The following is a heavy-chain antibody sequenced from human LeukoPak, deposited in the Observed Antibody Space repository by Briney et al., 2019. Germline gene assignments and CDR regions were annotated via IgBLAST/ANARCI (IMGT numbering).Heavy chain of an antibody. V-gene: IGHV1-46*01. Sequence: ASVKVSCKASGYTSTNYYIHWVRQAPGQGLEWMGIIIPSASSTRYAQKFQDRVTMTRDTSTSTVYTELSSLRSDDTAMYYCAREAIVTTRRTFDLDYWGPGTLVTVSS. CDR1: GYTSTNYY. D-gene: IGHD4-11*01. J-gene: IGHJ4*02. CDR3: AREAIVTTRRTFDLDY. CDR2: IIPSASST.